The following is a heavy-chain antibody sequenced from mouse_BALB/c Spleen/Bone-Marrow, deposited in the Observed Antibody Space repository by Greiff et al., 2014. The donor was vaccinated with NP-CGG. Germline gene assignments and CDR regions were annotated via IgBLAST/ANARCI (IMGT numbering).Heavy chain of an antibody. CDR1: GFNIKDTY. CDR3: AYGSGYDYFDY. D-gene: IGHD1-1*01. V-gene: IGHV14-3*02. CDR2: IDPANGNT. Sequence: EVKLVESGAELVKPGASVKLSCTASGFNIKDTYMHWVKQRPEQGLEWIGRIDPANGNTKYDPKFQGKATITADTSSNTAYLQLSSLTSEDTAVYYCAYGSGYDYFDYWGQGTTLTVSS. J-gene: IGHJ2*01.